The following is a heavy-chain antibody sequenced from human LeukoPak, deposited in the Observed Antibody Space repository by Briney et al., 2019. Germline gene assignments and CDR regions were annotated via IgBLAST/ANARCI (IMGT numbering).Heavy chain of an antibody. CDR2: IRTKPNNYAT. D-gene: IGHD6-6*01. CDR3: TSSTSYYFDY. CDR1: GFTFSASA. Sequence: GGSLTLSCAASGFTFSASAMHWVRQASGKGLEWVGRIRTKPNNYATAYAASVKGRFTVSRDDSKNTAYLQMNSLKTEDTAVYYCTSSTSYYFDYWGQGTLVTVSS. J-gene: IGHJ4*02. V-gene: IGHV3-73*01.